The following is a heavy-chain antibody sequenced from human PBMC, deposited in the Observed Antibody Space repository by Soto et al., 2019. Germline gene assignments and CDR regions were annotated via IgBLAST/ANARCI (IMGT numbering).Heavy chain of an antibody. CDR3: ARAVYATPFDY. D-gene: IGHD2-8*01. CDR1: GFTFTNYW. CDR2: IKQDGNEK. J-gene: IGHJ4*02. Sequence: GGSLRLSCAASGFTFTNYWLSWVRQAPGKGLEWVANIKQDGNEKYYVDSVQGRFTISRDNAKNSLYLQMNSLRAEDTAVYYCARAVYATPFDYWGQGTLVTVSS. V-gene: IGHV3-7*01.